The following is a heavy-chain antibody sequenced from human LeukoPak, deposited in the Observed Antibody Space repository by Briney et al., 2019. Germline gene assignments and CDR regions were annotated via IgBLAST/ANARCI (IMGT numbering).Heavy chain of an antibody. CDR1: GFTFSSYW. CDR2: IKQGGSEK. Sequence: GGSLRLSCAASGFTFSSYWMSWVRQPPGKGLEWVATIKQGGSEKHYVDSVKGRLTSSRDNAKNSLYVQINSLRVEDTAVYYCVRAGGTSWSDYWGQGTLVTVSS. D-gene: IGHD6-13*01. CDR3: VRAGGTSWSDY. J-gene: IGHJ4*02. V-gene: IGHV3-7*01.